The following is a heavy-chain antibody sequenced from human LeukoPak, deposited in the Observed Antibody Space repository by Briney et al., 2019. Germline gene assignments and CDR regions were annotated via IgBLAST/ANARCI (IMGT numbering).Heavy chain of an antibody. CDR3: AYEGPSNNYYIDV. CDR2: IFAGDNT. Sequence: GASLRLSCAASGFSVSTNYMSWVRQAPGKGLEWVSVIFAGDNTYSPDSVKGRFTISRDNSKNTLYLQMNSLRAEDTAVYYCAYEGPSNNYYIDVWGKGTTVTVSS. J-gene: IGHJ6*03. D-gene: IGHD3-3*01. CDR1: GFSVSTNY. V-gene: IGHV3-66*01.